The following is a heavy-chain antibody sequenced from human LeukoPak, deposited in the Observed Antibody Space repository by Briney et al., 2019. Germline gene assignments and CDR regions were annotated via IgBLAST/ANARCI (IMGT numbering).Heavy chain of an antibody. CDR2: IYPGDSTI. V-gene: IGHV5-51*01. D-gene: IGHD1-26*01. CDR1: GYNFNTFW. J-gene: IGHJ4*02. CDR3: ARRARDLLGTTNSFDY. Sequence: GESLKISCRGSGYNFNTFWIGWVRQVPGKGLEWMIIIYPGDSTIQYSPSLQGQVTVSADKSITTAYLQWSSLKASDTAMYYCARRARDLLGTTNSFDYWGQGTLVTVSS.